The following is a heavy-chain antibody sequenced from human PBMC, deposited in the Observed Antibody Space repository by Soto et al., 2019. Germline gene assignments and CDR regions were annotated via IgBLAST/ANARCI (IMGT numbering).Heavy chain of an antibody. CDR1: RISLIASA. CDR3: VKESIAVAGTIDF. Sequence: FRISLIASATQKKRQAPGKGLEGVSGMSGNSGSIGYADSVKGRFTISRDNAKNSLYLQMNSLRAEDTALYYCVKESIAVAGTIDFRCQGT. D-gene: IGHD6-19*01. J-gene: IGHJ4*02. V-gene: IGHV3-9*01. CDR2: MSGNSGSI.